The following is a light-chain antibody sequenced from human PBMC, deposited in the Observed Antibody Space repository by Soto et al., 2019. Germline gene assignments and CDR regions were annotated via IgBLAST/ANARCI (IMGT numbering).Light chain of an antibody. J-gene: IGKJ3*01. Sequence: EIALTQSPGTLSLSPGERATLSCRASQSVSSNYLAWYQQKPGQAPSPPISGASSRATGIPDRLSGGGAGTYLTLTISRLEPEDFAVYYCQQDGSSRTFGPGTKVDTK. CDR2: GAS. CDR1: QSVSSNY. CDR3: QQDGSSRT. V-gene: IGKV3-20*01.